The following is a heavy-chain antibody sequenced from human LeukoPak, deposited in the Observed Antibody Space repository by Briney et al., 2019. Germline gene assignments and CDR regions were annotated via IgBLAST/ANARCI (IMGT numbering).Heavy chain of an antibody. Sequence: APVKVSCKASGGTFSSYAISWVRQAPGQGLEWMGIINPSGGSTRYAQKFQGRVTMTRDTSTSTVYMELRSLRSEDTAVYYCARDPLVVVPVKYYYYYMDVWGKGTTVTVSS. V-gene: IGHV1-46*01. D-gene: IGHD2-2*01. CDR2: INPSGGST. J-gene: IGHJ6*03. CDR3: ARDPLVVVPVKYYYYYMDV. CDR1: GGTFSSYA.